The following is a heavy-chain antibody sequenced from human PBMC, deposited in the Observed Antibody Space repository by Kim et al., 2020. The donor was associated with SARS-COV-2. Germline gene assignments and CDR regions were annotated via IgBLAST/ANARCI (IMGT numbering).Heavy chain of an antibody. J-gene: IGHJ6*02. D-gene: IGHD6-6*01. V-gene: IGHV1-3*01. CDR3: ARVWAARYYYYYGMDV. Sequence: FQGRVTITRDTSASTAYMELSSLRSEDTAVYYCARVWAARYYYYYGMDVWGQGTTVTVSS.